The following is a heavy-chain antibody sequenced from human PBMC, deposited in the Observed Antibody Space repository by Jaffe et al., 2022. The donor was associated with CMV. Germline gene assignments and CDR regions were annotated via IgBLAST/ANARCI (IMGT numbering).Heavy chain of an antibody. CDR1: GGSISSSNW. CDR3: ARESTPSSYYYGSGSSHYMDV. Sequence: QVQLQESGPGLVKPSGTLSLTCAVSGGSISSSNWWSWVRQPPGKGLEWIGEIYHSGSTNYNPSLKSRVTISVDKSKNQFSLKLSSVTAADTAVYYCARESTPSSYYYGSGSSHYMDVWGKGTTVTVSS. CDR2: IYHSGST. D-gene: IGHD3-10*01. J-gene: IGHJ6*03. V-gene: IGHV4-4*02.